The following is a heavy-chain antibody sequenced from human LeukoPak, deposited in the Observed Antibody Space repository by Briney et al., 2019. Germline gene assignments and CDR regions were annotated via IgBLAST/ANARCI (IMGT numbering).Heavy chain of an antibody. Sequence: PGGSLRLSCAASGFTFNNYAMSWVRQAPGKGLEWVSAISGRGGSTYYADSVKGRFTISRDNSKNTLYLQMNSLRAEDTAVYYCARDDYGETFDYWGQGILVTVSS. CDR2: ISGRGGST. V-gene: IGHV3-23*01. CDR1: GFTFNNYA. J-gene: IGHJ4*02. D-gene: IGHD4-17*01. CDR3: ARDDYGETFDY.